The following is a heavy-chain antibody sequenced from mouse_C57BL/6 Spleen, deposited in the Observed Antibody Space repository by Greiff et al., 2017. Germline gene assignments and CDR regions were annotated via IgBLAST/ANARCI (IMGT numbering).Heavy chain of an antibody. CDR1: GYTFTDYY. Sequence: VQLQQSGPELVKPGASVKISCKASGYTFTDYYMNWVKQSHGKSLEWIGDINPNNGGTSYNQKFKGKATLTVDKSSSTAYMELRSLTAEDSAVYYCAREDYGSSSYFDYWGQGTTLTVSS. CDR3: AREDYGSSSYFDY. CDR2: INPNNGGT. J-gene: IGHJ2*01. D-gene: IGHD1-1*01. V-gene: IGHV1-26*01.